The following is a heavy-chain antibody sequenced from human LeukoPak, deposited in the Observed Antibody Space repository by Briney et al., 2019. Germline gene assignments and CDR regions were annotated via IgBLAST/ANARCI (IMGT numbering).Heavy chain of an antibody. Sequence: GGSLRLSCAASGFTFSDYYMSWIRQAPGKWLEWVSYISSSGSTIYYADSVKGRFTISRDNAKNSLYLQMNSLRAEDTAVYYCARVAIRFLEWLLPGHFDYWGQGTLVTVSS. CDR2: ISSSGSTI. D-gene: IGHD3-3*01. CDR1: GFTFSDYY. J-gene: IGHJ4*02. CDR3: ARVAIRFLEWLLPGHFDY. V-gene: IGHV3-11*04.